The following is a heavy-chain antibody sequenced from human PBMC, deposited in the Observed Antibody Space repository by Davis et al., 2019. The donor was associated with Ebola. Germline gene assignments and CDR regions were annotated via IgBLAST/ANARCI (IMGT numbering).Heavy chain of an antibody. CDR2: IYPGDSDT. J-gene: IGHJ6*02. V-gene: IGHV5-51*01. D-gene: IGHD4-17*01. CDR3: ARHKGYGDYYGYYGMDV. CDR1: GYSFTNYW. Sequence: GESLKISCKGSGYSFTNYWIGWVRQMPGKGLEWMGIIYPGDSDTRYSPSFQGQVTISADKSISTAYLQWSSLKASDTAMYYCARHKGYGDYYGYYGMDVWGQGTTVTVSS.